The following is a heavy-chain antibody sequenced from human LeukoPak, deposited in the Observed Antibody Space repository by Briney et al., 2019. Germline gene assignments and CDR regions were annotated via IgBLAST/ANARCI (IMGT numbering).Heavy chain of an antibody. CDR1: GFTFSDYY. CDR3: ARDLEAGYDFWSGTDYYYYYMDV. Sequence: PGGSLRLSCAASGFTFSDYYMSWIRQAPGKGLEWVSYISSSGSTIYYADSVKGRFTISRDNAKNSLYLQMNSLRAEDTAVYYCARDLEAGYDFWSGTDYYYYYMDVWGKGTTVTVSS. V-gene: IGHV3-11*04. D-gene: IGHD3-3*01. J-gene: IGHJ6*03. CDR2: ISSSGSTI.